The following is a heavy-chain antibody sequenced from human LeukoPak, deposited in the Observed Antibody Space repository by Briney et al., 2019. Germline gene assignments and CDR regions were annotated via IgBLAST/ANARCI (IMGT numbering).Heavy chain of an antibody. V-gene: IGHV1-8*01. D-gene: IGHD1-26*01. CDR2: MNPNSGNT. J-gene: IGHJ4*02. Sequence: GASVKVSCKASGYTFTSYDSNWVRQATGQGLEWMGWMNPNSGNTGYAQKFQGRVTMTRNTSISTAYMELSSLRSEDTAVYYCARGRVGWELLRSSIYYFDYWGQGTLDTVSS. CDR3: ARGRVGWELLRSSIYYFDY. CDR1: GYTFTSYD.